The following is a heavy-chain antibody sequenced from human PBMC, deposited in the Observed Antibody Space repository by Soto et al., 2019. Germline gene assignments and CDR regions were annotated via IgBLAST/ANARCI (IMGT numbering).Heavy chain of an antibody. CDR1: GFTFSSYG. V-gene: IGHV3-33*01. CDR2: IWYDGSNK. Sequence: GGSLRLSCAASGFTFSSYGMHWVRQAPGKGLEWVAVIWYDGSNKYYADSVKGRFTISRDNSKNTLYLQMNSLRAEDTAVYYCARGTERSGGYCSGGSCYSDFRLDYWGQGTLVTVSS. J-gene: IGHJ4*02. D-gene: IGHD2-15*01. CDR3: ARGTERSGGYCSGGSCYSDFRLDY.